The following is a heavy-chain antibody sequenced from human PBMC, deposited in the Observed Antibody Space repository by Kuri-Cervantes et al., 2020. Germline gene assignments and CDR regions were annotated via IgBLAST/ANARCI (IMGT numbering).Heavy chain of an antibody. CDR1: GITFSSYS. J-gene: IGHJ4*02. Sequence: GAALKTSCAASGITFSSYSMNWVRQAPGKGLEWVAVISYDGSNKYYADSVKGRCTISRDYSKNTLYLQMNSLRAEDTAVYYCARARVIEYSSSSEAFDYWGQGTLVTVSS. CDR3: ARARVIEYSSSSEAFDY. V-gene: IGHV3-30*03. CDR2: ISYDGSNK. D-gene: IGHD6-6*01.